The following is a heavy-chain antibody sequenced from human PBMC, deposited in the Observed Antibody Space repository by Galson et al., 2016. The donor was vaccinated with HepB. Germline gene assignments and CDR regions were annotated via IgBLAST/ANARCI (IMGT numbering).Heavy chain of an antibody. CDR3: ARPLVSGRDFYCFGLGV. D-gene: IGHD3-16*02. Sequence: SVKVSCKASGYSFTSYNIHWVRQAPGQRLDRMGWINAGNGHTEHSQKFQGRLTVTSDTSANTVYMELSSLRSEATAVYYCARPLVSGRDFYCFGLGVWGQGTTVPVSS. J-gene: IGHJ6*02. V-gene: IGHV1-3*01. CDR2: INAGNGHT. CDR1: GYSFTSYN.